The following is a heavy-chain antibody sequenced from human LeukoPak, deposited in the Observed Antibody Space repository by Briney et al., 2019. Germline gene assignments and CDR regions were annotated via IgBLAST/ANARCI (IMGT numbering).Heavy chain of an antibody. J-gene: IGHJ4*02. D-gene: IGHD6-13*01. V-gene: IGHV1-69*06. Sequence: GASVKVSCKGSGGTFSSYAISWVRQAPGQGLEWVGGIIPIFGTANYAQKFQGRVTVTANKSTSTAYMELSSLRSEDTAVYYCGRDGDSSSGDWGQGTLVTVSP. CDR3: GRDGDSSSGD. CDR2: IIPIFGTA. CDR1: GGTFSSYA.